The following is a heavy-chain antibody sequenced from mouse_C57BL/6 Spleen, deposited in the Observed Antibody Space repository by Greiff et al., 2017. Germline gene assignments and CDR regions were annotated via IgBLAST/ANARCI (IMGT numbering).Heavy chain of an antibody. J-gene: IGHJ2*01. Sequence: VLLQQSGPELVKPGASVKISCKASGYAFSSSWMNWVKQRPGKGLEWIGRIYPGDGDTNYNGTFKGKATLTADKSSSTAYMQLSSLTSEDSAVYFCARDTTVVAHFDYWGQGTTLTVSS. V-gene: IGHV1-82*01. CDR3: ARDTTVVAHFDY. CDR2: IYPGDGDT. CDR1: GYAFSSSW. D-gene: IGHD1-1*01.